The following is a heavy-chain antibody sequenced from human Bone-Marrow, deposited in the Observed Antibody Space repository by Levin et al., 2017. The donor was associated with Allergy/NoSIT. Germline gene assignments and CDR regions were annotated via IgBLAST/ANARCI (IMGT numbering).Heavy chain of an antibody. CDR1: GYTFTNYW. CDR2: IFPPDSDT. J-gene: IGHJ5*02. CDR3: AKGDGFDFWSGSGKNWFDP. Sequence: GESLKISCKASGYTFTNYWIAWVRQMPGKGLEWMGIIFPPDSDTRYSPSFQGQVTISRENSKNTVYLQMNNLRAEDTARYFCAKGDGFDFWSGSGKNWFDPWGQGTLVTVSS. V-gene: IGHV5-51*01. D-gene: IGHD3-3*01.